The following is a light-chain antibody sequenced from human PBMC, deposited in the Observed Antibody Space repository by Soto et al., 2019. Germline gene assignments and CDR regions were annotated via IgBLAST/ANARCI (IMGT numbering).Light chain of an antibody. V-gene: IGKV3-20*01. CDR1: QSVNNNY. CDR3: QQDAGSPRT. CDR2: GAS. Sequence: EIVLTQSPGTLSLSPGERATLSCRASQSVNNNYLAWYQRQPGQAPRLLIYGASSRATGIQDRFSGSGSGTDFTLAISRLEPEDWAVYYCQQDAGSPRTFGKGTKVEIK. J-gene: IGKJ1*01.